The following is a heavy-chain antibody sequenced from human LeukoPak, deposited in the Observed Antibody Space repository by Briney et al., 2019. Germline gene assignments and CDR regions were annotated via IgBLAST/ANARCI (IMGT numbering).Heavy chain of an antibody. V-gene: IGHV3-74*01. D-gene: IGHD2-15*01. CDR3: ARDLEDCSGGSCYSWFDP. Sequence: GGSLRLSCAASGFTFSTYWMHWVRQAPGKGLVWVSRITADGSITSYADSVKGRFTISRDNAKNTLYLQMNSLRVEDTAVYYCARDLEDCSGGSCYSWFDPWGQGTLVTVSS. CDR1: GFTFSTYW. J-gene: IGHJ5*02. CDR2: ITADGSIT.